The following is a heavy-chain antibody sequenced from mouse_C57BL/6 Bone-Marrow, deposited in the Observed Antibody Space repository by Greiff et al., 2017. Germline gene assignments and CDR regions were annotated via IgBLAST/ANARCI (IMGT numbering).Heavy chain of an antibody. Sequence: VQLQQSGAELARPGASVKLSCKASGYTFTSYGISWVKQRTGQSLEWIGEIYPRSGNTYYNEKFKGKATLTADKSSSTAYMELRSLTSEDSAVYFCARSYWYFDVWGTGTTVTVSS. CDR3: ARSYWYFDV. J-gene: IGHJ1*03. CDR2: IYPRSGNT. CDR1: GYTFTSYG. V-gene: IGHV1-81*01.